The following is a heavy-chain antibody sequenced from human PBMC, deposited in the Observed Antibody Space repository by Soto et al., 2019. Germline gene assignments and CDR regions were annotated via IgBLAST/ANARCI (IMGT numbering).Heavy chain of an antibody. D-gene: IGHD6-6*01. CDR2: IYPGDSDT. CDR3: ARHSGSGSSYYYYYYGMDV. CDR1: GYSFTSYW. V-gene: IGHV5-51*01. J-gene: IGHJ6*02. Sequence: GESLKISCKGSGYSFTSYWIGWVRQMPGKGLEWMGIIYPGDSDTRYSPSFQGQVTISADKSISTAYLQWSSLKASDTAMYYCARHSGSGSSYYYYYYGMDVWGQGTTVTVSS.